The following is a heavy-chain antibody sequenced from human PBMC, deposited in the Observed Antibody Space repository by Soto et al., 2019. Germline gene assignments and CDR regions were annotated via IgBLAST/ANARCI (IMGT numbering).Heavy chain of an antibody. D-gene: IGHD2-21*01. CDR2: ISSGSNYI. J-gene: IGHJ2*01. CDR1: GFTFSTYS. V-gene: IGHV3-21*01. CDR3: ARGVGGGDWAFGL. Sequence: GGSLRLSCAASGFTFSTYSMNWVRQAPGKGLEWVSSISSGSNYIYYADSVKGRFTISRDNAKNSLYLQMNSLRVEDTAVYYCARGVGGGDWAFGLWGRGTLVTVSS.